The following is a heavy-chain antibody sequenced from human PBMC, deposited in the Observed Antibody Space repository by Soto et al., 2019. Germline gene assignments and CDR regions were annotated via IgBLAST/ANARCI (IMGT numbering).Heavy chain of an antibody. CDR2: ISYDGSNK. D-gene: IGHD2-15*01. Sequence: PWGSLRLSCAASGFTFSSYAMHWVRQAPGKGLEWVAVISYDGSNKYYADSVKARFTISRDNSQNTLYLQMNSLRAEDTAVYYCARLGGGIDYWGQGTLVTVSS. CDR1: GFTFSSYA. V-gene: IGHV3-30-3*01. J-gene: IGHJ4*02. CDR3: ARLGGGIDY.